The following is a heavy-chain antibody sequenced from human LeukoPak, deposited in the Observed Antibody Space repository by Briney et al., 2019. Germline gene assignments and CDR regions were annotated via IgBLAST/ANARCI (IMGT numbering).Heavy chain of an antibody. CDR3: ARGTILVLENYYYYGMDV. CDR1: VCTFSSYA. V-gene: IGHV1-69*13. CDR2: IIPIFGTA. D-gene: IGHD5-24*01. J-gene: IGHJ6*02. Sequence: ASVKVSCKASVCTFSSYAISWVRQAHGQGLEWMGGIIPIFGTANYAQKFQGRLTITADESTSTAYMELSSLRSEDTAVYYCARGTILVLENYYYYGMDVWGQGTTVTVSS.